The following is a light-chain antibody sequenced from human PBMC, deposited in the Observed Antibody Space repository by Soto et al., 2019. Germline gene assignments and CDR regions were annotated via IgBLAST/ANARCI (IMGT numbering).Light chain of an antibody. V-gene: IGKV4-1*01. CDR2: WAS. CDR1: QSVLYSSNNKNY. J-gene: IGKJ1*01. Sequence: DIVMTQSPDSLAVSLGERATINCKSSQSVLYSSNNKNYLAWYQQKPGQPPKLLIYWASTRESGVPDRFGGGGSGTHFTLTISSLQAEDVAVYYCQQYYRPWTFGQGTKVEIK. CDR3: QQYYRPWT.